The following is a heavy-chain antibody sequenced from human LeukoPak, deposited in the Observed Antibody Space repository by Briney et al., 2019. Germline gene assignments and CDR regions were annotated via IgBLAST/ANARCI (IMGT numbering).Heavy chain of an antibody. D-gene: IGHD5-18*01. V-gene: IGHV4-39*07. CDR3: ARGGTDSYAFDY. CDR2: IYYSGST. Sequence: SETLSLTCTVSGGSISSSSYYWGWIRQPPGKGLEWIGSIYYSGSTNYNPSLKSRVTISVDTSKNQFSLKLSSVTAADTAVYYCARGGTDSYAFDYWGQGTLVTVSS. CDR1: GGSISSSSYY. J-gene: IGHJ4*02.